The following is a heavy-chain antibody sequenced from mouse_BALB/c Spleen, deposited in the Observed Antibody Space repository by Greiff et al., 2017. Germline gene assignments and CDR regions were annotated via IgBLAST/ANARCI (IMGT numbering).Heavy chain of an antibody. Sequence: VKLVESGPGLVAPSQSLSITCTVSGFSLTSYGVHWVRQPPGKGLEWLGVIWAGGSTNYNSALMSRLSISKDNSKSQVFLKMNSLQTDDTAMYYCARAPITTVVATDFDVWGAGTTVTVSS. V-gene: IGHV2-9*02. CDR2: IWAGGST. D-gene: IGHD1-1*01. CDR3: ARAPITTVVATDFDV. CDR1: GFSLTSYG. J-gene: IGHJ1*01.